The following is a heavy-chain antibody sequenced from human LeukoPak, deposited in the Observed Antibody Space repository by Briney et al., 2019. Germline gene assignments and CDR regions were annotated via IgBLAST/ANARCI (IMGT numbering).Heavy chain of an antibody. J-gene: IGHJ6*02. CDR1: GGTFSSYA. D-gene: IGHD6-13*01. V-gene: IGHV1-69*13. Sequence: SVKVSCKASGGTFSSYAISWVRQAPGQGLEWMGGIIPIFGTANYAQKFQGGVTITADESTSTAYMELSRLRSDDTAVYYCARALYGLAAAFYGMDVWGQGTLVTVSS. CDR2: IIPIFGTA. CDR3: ARALYGLAAAFYGMDV.